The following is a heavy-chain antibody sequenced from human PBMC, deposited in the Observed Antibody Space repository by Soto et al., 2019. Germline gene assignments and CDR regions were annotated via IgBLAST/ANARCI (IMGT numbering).Heavy chain of an antibody. J-gene: IGHJ5*02. D-gene: IGHD3-3*01. Sequence: QVQLQESGPGLVKPSQTLSLTCTVSGGSISSGDYYWSWIRQHPGKGLEWIGYIYYSGSTYYNPSLKSRVTISVDTSKNPFSLKVSSVTAADPAVYYCARWWSGSRQGFDPWGQGTLVTVSS. CDR2: IYYSGST. CDR1: GGSISSGDYY. V-gene: IGHV4-31*03. CDR3: ARWWSGSRQGFDP.